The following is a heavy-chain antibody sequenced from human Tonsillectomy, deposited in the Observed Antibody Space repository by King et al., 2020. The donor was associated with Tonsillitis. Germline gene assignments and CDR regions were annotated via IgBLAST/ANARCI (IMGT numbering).Heavy chain of an antibody. J-gene: IGHJ3*02. V-gene: IGHV3-13*01. CDR3: ARVLSEDDAFDI. CDR2: MGPAVDT. CDR1: GFTFISYD. D-gene: IGHD3-3*02. Sequence: QLVESGGGLVQPGGSLRLSCAASGFTFISYDMHWVRQPTGKGLYWFSAMGPAVDTYYPGSVKGRFTISSENAKNSLYLQMNSLRAGDTAVYYCARVLSEDDAFDIWGQGTMVTVSS.